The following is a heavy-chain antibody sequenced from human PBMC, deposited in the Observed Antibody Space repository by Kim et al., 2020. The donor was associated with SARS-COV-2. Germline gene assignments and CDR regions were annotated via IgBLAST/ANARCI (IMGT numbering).Heavy chain of an antibody. CDR1: GGSISSYY. CDR2: IYTSGST. CDR3: ARAGFGESIRRGWAFDI. J-gene: IGHJ3*02. V-gene: IGHV4-4*07. Sequence: SETLSLTCTVSGGSISSYYWSWIRQPAGKGLEWIGRIYTSGSTNYNPSLKSRVTMSVDTSKNQFSLKLSSVTAADTAVYYCARAGFGESIRRGWAFDIWGQGTMVTVSS. D-gene: IGHD3-10*01.